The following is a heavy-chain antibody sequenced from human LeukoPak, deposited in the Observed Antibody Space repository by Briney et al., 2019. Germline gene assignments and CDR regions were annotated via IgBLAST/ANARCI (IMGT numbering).Heavy chain of an antibody. J-gene: IGHJ4*02. CDR3: ARDFPLSPYCGSSTSCSWDY. Sequence: PGGSLRLSCAASGFTFSSYEMHWVRQAPGKGLEWVSYISSSDSTIYYADSVKGRFTISRDNAKNSLYLQMNSLRAEDTAVYYCARDFPLSPYCGSSTSCSWDYWGQGTLVTVSS. CDR2: ISSSDSTI. CDR1: GFTFSSYE. V-gene: IGHV3-48*03. D-gene: IGHD2-2*01.